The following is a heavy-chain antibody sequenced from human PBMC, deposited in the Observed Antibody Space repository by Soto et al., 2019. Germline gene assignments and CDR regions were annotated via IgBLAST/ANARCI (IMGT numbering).Heavy chain of an antibody. CDR3: ARDREIVGARYGMEV. CDR1: GGTFSSYA. V-gene: IGHV1-69*01. Sequence: QVQLVQSGAEVKKPGSSVKVSCKASGGTFSSYAISWVRQAPGQGLEWMGGIIPIFGTANYAQKFQGRVTITADESRSTAYMEVSSLRSEDTAVYYWARDREIVGARYGMEVWGQGTTVTVSS. CDR2: IIPIFGTA. D-gene: IGHD1-26*01. J-gene: IGHJ6*02.